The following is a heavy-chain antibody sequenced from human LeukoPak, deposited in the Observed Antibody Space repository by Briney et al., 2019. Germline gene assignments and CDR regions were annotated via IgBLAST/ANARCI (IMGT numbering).Heavy chain of an antibody. J-gene: IGHJ4*02. V-gene: IGHV1-69*13. Sequence: ASVKVSCKAAGGSFSSYAISWGRQAPGQGLGWVGGIIPICGTANYAQKFQGRGTITADESTSTAYMELSSLRSEDTAVYYCARDREVDTAMVRGYFDYWGQGTLVPVSP. D-gene: IGHD5-18*01. CDR3: ARDREVDTAMVRGYFDY. CDR2: IIPICGTA. CDR1: GGSFSSYA.